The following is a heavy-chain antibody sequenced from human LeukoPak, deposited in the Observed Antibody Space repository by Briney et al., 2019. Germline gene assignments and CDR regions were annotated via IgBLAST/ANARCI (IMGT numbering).Heavy chain of an antibody. CDR2: IYYSGST. D-gene: IGHD3-10*01. CDR1: GGSISSGGYY. CDR3: AREYYGSGTQGFDP. Sequence: SQTLSLTCTVSGGSISSGGYYWSWIRQHPGTGLEWIGYIYYSGSTYYNPSLKSRVTISVDTSKKQFSLKLSSVTAADTAVYYCAREYYGSGTQGFDPWGQGTLVTVSS. V-gene: IGHV4-31*03. J-gene: IGHJ5*02.